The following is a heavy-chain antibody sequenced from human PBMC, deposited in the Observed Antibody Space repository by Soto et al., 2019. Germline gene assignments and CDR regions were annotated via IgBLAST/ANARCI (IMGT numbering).Heavy chain of an antibody. J-gene: IGHJ5*02. CDR1: GAALNSGNYY. D-gene: IGHD2-21*01. CDR3: ARLRIATNNYKWFDP. Sequence: SETLSLTCSVSGAALNSGNYYWSWIRQVPGKGLEWIGHTYVTGAVDYNPSLRDRITISQDTSERQFSLNLRLVTAADTAVYYCARLRIATNNYKWFDPWGQGTLVTVSS. V-gene: IGHV4-31*02. CDR2: TYVTGAV.